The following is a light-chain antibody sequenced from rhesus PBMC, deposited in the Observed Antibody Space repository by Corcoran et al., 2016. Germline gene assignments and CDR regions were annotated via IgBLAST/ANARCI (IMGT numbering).Light chain of an antibody. V-gene: IGKV1-25*01. J-gene: IGKJ4*01. CDR1: QGITTD. CDR2: EAS. CDR3: QHYYSTPLT. Sequence: DIQMTQSPSSLSASVGDRVTITCRASQGITTDLAWYQQKPGETPKLLIYEASSLQSGIPSRFSGSGSGTEFTSTISSLQTEDFATYDCQHYYSTPLTFGGGTKVEIK.